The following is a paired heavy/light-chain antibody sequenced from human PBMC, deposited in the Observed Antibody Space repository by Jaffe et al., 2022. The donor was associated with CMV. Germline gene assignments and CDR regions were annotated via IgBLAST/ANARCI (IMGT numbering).Light chain of an antibody. Sequence: NVLTQSPGTLSLSPAQRATLSCRASQSVTSTYLAWYQQKPGQAPRLLIYGTSTRATGVPDRFSGSGSGTDFTLTINKLEPEDFAVYFCQQYGTSPYTFGQGTKLEIK. J-gene: IGKJ2*01. CDR1: QSVTSTY. CDR3: QQYGTSPYT. CDR2: GTS. V-gene: IGKV3-20*01.
Heavy chain of an antibody. CDR2: IDYSGTT. D-gene: IGHD3-3*01. CDR3: ARENRFLGVVQKRYNGMDV. V-gene: IGHV4-59*01. Sequence: QLQLQESGPRLVKPSETLSLNCTVSGGYINAYYWNWIRQAPGKGLEWIGYIDYSGTTDYNPSLKSRVAISIDRSKTQFSLELTSVTAADAAVYYCARENRFLGVVQKRYNGMDVWGQGTTVTV. CDR1: GGYINAYY. J-gene: IGHJ6*02.